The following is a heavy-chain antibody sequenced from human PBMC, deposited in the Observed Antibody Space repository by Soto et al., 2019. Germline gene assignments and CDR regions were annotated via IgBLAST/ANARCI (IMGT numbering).Heavy chain of an antibody. D-gene: IGHD6-13*01. V-gene: IGHV1-3*01. CDR1: GYSFTSYA. CDR2: IKAGTVNT. J-gene: IGHJ3*02. CDR3: ARSRDNSSWWDAFDI. Sequence: QVQLVQSGAEVKKPGASVKVSCKGSGYSFTSYAIHWVRQAPGQRLEWMGWIKAGTVNTKYSQKFQGRVTFTRDTSASTADMELSSLRSEDTALYYCARSRDNSSWWDAFDIWGQGTMVTVSS.